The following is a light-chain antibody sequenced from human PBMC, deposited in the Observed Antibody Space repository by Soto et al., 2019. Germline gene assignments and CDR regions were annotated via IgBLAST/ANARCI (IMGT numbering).Light chain of an antibody. J-gene: IGKJ2*01. CDR3: LQDYNDPYT. V-gene: IGKV1-6*01. CDR1: QGIRNE. CDR2: AAS. Sequence: AIQMTQSPSSLSASVGDRVTITCRASQGIRNELGWYQQKPGKAPKLLIYAASSLQSGVPSRFSGSGYVTDFTFSISSLQPEDFATYFCLQDYNDPYTFGQGTKLEIK.